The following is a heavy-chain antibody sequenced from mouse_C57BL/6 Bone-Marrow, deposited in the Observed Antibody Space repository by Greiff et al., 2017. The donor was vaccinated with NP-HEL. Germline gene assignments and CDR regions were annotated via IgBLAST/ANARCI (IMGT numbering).Heavy chain of an antibody. CDR2: IYPGGGYT. D-gene: IGHD2-5*01. J-gene: IGHJ2*01. Sequence: VQLQQSGAELVRPGTSVKMSCKASGYTFTNYWIGWAKQRPGHGLEWIGDIYPGGGYTNYNEKFKGKATLTADKSSSTAYMQFSSLTSEDSAIYYCARWDSNYVGKNYFDYWGQGTTLTVSS. V-gene: IGHV1-63*01. CDR3: ARWDSNYVGKNYFDY. CDR1: GYTFTNYW.